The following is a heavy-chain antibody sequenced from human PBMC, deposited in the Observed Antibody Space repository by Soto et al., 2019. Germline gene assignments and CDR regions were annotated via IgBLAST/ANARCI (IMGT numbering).Heavy chain of an antibody. CDR3: ARQYYYDSSGYYPKDAFDI. D-gene: IGHD3-22*01. J-gene: IGHJ3*02. CDR2: ISYDGSNK. Sequence: GGSLRLSCAASGFTFSSYAMHWVRQAPGKGLEWVAVISYDGSNKYYADSVKGRFTISRDNSKNTLYLQMNSLRAEDTAVYYCARQYYYDSSGYYPKDAFDIWGQGTMVTVSS. V-gene: IGHV3-30-3*01. CDR1: GFTFSSYA.